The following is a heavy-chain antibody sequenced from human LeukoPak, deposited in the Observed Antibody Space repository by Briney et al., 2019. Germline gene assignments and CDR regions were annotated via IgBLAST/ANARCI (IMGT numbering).Heavy chain of an antibody. Sequence: SVKVSCKASGGTFSSYAISWVRQAPGQGLEWMGGIIPIFGTANYAQKFQGRVTITADKSTSTAYMELSSLRSEDTAVYYCARGPSVEIAGAEYFQHWGQGTLVTVSS. CDR1: GGTFSSYA. D-gene: IGHD5-24*01. J-gene: IGHJ1*01. CDR3: ARGPSVEIAGAEYFQH. V-gene: IGHV1-69*06. CDR2: IIPIFGTA.